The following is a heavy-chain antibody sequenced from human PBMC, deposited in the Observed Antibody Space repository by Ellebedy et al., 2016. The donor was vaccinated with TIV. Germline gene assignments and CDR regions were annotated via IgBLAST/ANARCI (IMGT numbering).Heavy chain of an antibody. D-gene: IGHD6-19*01. CDR3: ARSSGWDRFDY. J-gene: IGHJ4*02. CDR2: IHDSGRT. CDR1: GGEITYYY. V-gene: IGHV4-59*01. Sequence: MPSETLSLTCNVSGGEITYYYWSWIRQPPGKGLEWIGYIHDSGRTNYNPSLKSRVTIAVDTSKKQISLKLSSVTAADTAVYYCARSSGWDRFDYWGQGTLVTVSS.